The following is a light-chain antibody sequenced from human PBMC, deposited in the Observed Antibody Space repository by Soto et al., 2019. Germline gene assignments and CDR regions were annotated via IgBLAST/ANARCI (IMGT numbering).Light chain of an antibody. Sequence: DIQMTQSPSSLSASVGDRVTITCRASQSISSYLNWYQQKPGKAPKFLIYVASSLQSGVPSRFSGRGSGTDFTLTISSLQPEDFATYYCQQSYSTPYTFGQGTKLEIK. CDR2: VAS. J-gene: IGKJ2*01. V-gene: IGKV1-39*01. CDR1: QSISSY. CDR3: QQSYSTPYT.